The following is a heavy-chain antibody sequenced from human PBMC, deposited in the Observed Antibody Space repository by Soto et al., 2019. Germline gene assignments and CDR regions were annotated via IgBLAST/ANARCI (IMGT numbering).Heavy chain of an antibody. CDR3: TSGRRDV. V-gene: IGHV3-73*02. CDR1: GLTFSGSA. D-gene: IGHD3-10*01. J-gene: IGHJ6*02. CDR2: MRTKANSYAT. Sequence: EVQLVQSGGGLVQPGGSLKLSCAAFGLTFSGSAVHWVRQASGKGLEWVGRMRTKANSYATTYAESVKGRFTISRDDSKNMVYLKMNSLKSEDTAVYFCTSGRRDVWGQGTTVTVSS.